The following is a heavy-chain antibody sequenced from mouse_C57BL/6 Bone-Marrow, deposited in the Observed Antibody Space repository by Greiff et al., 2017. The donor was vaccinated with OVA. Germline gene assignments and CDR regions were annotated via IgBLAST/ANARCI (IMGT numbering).Heavy chain of an antibody. Sequence: VKLMESGAELVRPGTSVKVSCTASGYAFTNYLIEWVKQRPGQGLEWIGVINPGSGGTNYNEKFKGKATLTADKSSSTAYMQLSSLTSEDSAVYFCARSRPGRGDYWGQGTTLTVSS. CDR2: INPGSGGT. CDR1: GYAFTNYL. CDR3: ARSRPGRGDY. V-gene: IGHV1-54*01. J-gene: IGHJ2*01. D-gene: IGHD4-1*01.